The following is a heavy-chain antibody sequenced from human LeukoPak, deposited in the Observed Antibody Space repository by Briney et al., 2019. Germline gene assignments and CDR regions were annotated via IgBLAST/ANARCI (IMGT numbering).Heavy chain of an antibody. CDR2: ISGSGGST. Sequence: GGSLRLSCAVSGFTFRSYAMSWVRQAPGKGLERVSGISGSGGSTDYADSVKGRFIISRDNSKNTLYLQMNSLRVEDTAVYYCARRAGAYSQPYDYWGQGTLVTVSS. V-gene: IGHV3-23*01. D-gene: IGHD4/OR15-4a*01. CDR3: ARRAGAYSQPYDY. J-gene: IGHJ4*02. CDR1: GFTFRSYA.